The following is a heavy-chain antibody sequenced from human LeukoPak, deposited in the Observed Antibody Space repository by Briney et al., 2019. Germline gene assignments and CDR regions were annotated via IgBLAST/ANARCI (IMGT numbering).Heavy chain of an antibody. CDR2: ISGSGGST. V-gene: IGHV3-23*01. CDR3: ARGLYSSSP. Sequence: GGSLRLSCAASGFTSSSYGMHWVRQAPGKGLEWVSAISGSGGSTYYADSVKGRFTISRDNSKNTLYLQVNSLRAEDTAVYYCARGLYSSSPWGQGILVTVSS. D-gene: IGHD6-6*01. CDR1: GFTSSSYG. J-gene: IGHJ4*02.